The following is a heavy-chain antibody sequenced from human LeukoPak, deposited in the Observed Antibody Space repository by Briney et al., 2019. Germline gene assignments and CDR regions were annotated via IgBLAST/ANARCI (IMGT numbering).Heavy chain of an antibody. CDR2: INHSGST. V-gene: IGHV4-34*01. D-gene: IGHD3-10*01. CDR1: GGSFSGYY. J-gene: IGHJ4*02. CDR3: ARAPDYYGSGSSFDY. Sequence: TSETLSLTCAVYGGSFSGYYWSWIRQPPGKGLEWIGEINHSGSTNYNPSLKSRVTISVDMSKNQFSLKLSSVTAADTAVYYCARAPDYYGSGSSFDYWGQGTLVTVSS.